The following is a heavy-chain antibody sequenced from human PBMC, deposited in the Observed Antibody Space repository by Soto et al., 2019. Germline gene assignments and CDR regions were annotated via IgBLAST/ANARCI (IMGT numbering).Heavy chain of an antibody. V-gene: IGHV3-33*01. CDR2: IWYDGSNK. CDR1: GVTFSSYG. D-gene: IGHD2-21*02. J-gene: IGHJ4*02. Sequence: PGGSLRLCCAASGVTFSSYGMHWVRQAPGKGLEWVAVIWYDGSNKYYADSVKGRFTISRDNSKNTLYLQMNSLRAEDTAAYYCAREIAAAGLVVTAIPSPPGFDYWGQGTIVT. CDR3: AREIAAAGLVVTAIPSPPGFDY.